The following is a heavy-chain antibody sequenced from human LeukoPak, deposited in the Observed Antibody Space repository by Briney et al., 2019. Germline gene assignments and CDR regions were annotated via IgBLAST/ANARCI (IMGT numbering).Heavy chain of an antibody. CDR3: ARATGSGRYGRLDY. V-gene: IGHV3-74*01. D-gene: IGHD1-26*01. CDR1: GFTCSSLW. J-gene: IGHJ4*02. CDR2: INSDGKIT. Sequence: GGSLRLSCAASGFTCSSLWMHWVRQAPGKGLVWVSRINSDGKITIYADSVKGRFTISRDNAKNTLYLQMNSLRAEDTAVYYCARATGSGRYGRLDYWGQGTLVTVSS.